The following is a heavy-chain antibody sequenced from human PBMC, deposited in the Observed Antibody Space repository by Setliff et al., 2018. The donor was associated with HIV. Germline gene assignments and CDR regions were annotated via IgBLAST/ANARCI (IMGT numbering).Heavy chain of an antibody. CDR1: GYTFTTYG. J-gene: IGHJ6*02. CDR3: ARLGSGWSDSYYYAMDI. D-gene: IGHD6-19*01. CDR2: ISPNFGHT. Sequence: ASVKVSCKASGYTFTTYGISWVRQAPGHGLEWMGWISPNFGHTMYAQKFLDRVTMTVDTATSRVYMELRSLRSDDTAVYFCARLGSGWSDSYYYAMDIWGQGTTVTVSS. V-gene: IGHV1-18*01.